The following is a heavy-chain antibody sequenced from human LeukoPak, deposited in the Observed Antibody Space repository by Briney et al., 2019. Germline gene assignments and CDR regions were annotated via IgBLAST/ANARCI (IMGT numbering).Heavy chain of an antibody. D-gene: IGHD2-2*01. Sequence: PGGSLRLYCTASRSTFSSYEMNWVRQAPGKGLEWVSYISSSGSTIYYADSVKGRFTISRDNAKNSLYLQMNSLRAEDTAAYYCTRDRGYCSSTSCPDPLYYYYGMDVWGKGTTVTVSS. CDR1: RSTFSSYE. V-gene: IGHV3-48*03. J-gene: IGHJ6*04. CDR2: ISSSGSTI. CDR3: TRDRGYCSSTSCPDPLYYYYGMDV.